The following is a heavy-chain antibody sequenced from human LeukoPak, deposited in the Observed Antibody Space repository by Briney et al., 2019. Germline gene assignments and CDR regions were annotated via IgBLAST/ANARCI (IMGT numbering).Heavy chain of an antibody. CDR1: GGTFSSYA. D-gene: IGHD3-22*01. CDR3: ASLITMIVESAFDI. V-gene: IGHV1-69*13. Sequence: SVKVSCKASGGTFSSYAISWVRQAPGQGLEWMGGIIPIFGTANYAQKFQGRVTITADESTSTAYMELSSLRSEDTAVYYCASLITMIVESAFDIWGQGTMVTVSS. CDR2: IIPIFGTA. J-gene: IGHJ3*02.